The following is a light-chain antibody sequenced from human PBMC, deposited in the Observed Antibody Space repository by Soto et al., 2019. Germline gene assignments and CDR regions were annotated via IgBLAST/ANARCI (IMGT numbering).Light chain of an antibody. CDR2: GAS. CDR1: QSVSSSY. V-gene: IGKV3-20*01. J-gene: IGKJ5*01. CDR3: QQYGSSPPIT. Sequence: EIVLTQSPGTLSLSPGEIATLSCRASQSVSSSYLAWYQQKPGQAPRLLIYGASSRATGIPDRFSGSGSGTDFTLTISRLEPEDVAVYYCQQYGSSPPITFGQGTRLEIK.